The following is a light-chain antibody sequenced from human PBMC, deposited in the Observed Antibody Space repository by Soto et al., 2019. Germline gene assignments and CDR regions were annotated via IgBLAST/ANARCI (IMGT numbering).Light chain of an antibody. CDR2: EVT. CDR1: RSDVGDYNY. V-gene: IGLV2-8*01. CDR3: SSYAGSDNFEV. J-gene: IGLJ2*01. Sequence: QSALTQPPSASGSPGQSVTISCTGTRSDVGDYNYVSWYQQHPGKAPQLLIYEVTKRPSGVPDRFSGSQSANTASLTVSGLQAEDEADYYCSSYAGSDNFEVFGGGTKLTVL.